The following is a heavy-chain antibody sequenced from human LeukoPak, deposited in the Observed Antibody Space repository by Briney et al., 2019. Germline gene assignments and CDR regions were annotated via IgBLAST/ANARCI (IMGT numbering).Heavy chain of an antibody. Sequence: GGSLRLSWAASGFTVSSNYMSWVRQAPGKGLEWVSVIYSGGSTYHADSVKGRFTISRDNSKNTVDLQMNSLRVEDTAVYYCAIRGNNWYDCWGQGTLVTVSS. CDR2: IYSGGST. D-gene: IGHD3-3*01. CDR3: AIRGNNWYDC. V-gene: IGHV3-53*01. J-gene: IGHJ5*01. CDR1: GFTVSSNY.